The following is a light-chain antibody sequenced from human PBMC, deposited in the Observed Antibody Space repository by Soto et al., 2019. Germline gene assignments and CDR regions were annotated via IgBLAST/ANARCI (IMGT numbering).Light chain of an antibody. V-gene: IGKV2-28*01. J-gene: IGKJ1*01. CDR2: LGS. Sequence: EIVLTQSPLSLPVTPGEPASISCRSSQNLLHSNGYNYLNWYLQKPGQSPQLLIYLGSNRASGVPDRLSGSGSGKDFTLKISRVEAEDVGVYYCRQPLQSWTFGQGTKVEIK. CDR1: QNLLHSNGYNY. CDR3: RQPLQSWT.